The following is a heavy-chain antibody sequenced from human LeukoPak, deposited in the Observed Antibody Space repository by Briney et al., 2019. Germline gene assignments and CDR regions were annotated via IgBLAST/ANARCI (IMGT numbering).Heavy chain of an antibody. D-gene: IGHD3-10*01. CDR1: GFTFSSYE. V-gene: IGHV3-48*03. J-gene: IGHJ4*02. Sequence: GGSLRLSCAASGFTFSSYETNWVRQAPGKGLEWVSYISSSGSTIYYADSVKGRFTISRDNAKNSLYLQMNSLRAEDTAVYYCARDTYSGSDYWGQGTLVTVSS. CDR2: ISSSGSTI. CDR3: ARDTYSGSDY.